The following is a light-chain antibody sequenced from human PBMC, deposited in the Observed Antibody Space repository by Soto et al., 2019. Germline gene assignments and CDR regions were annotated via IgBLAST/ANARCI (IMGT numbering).Light chain of an antibody. CDR3: SSYKSSSMYV. CDR1: SSDLGAYNY. J-gene: IGLJ1*01. CDR2: EVS. V-gene: IGLV2-14*01. Sequence: SVLTQPASVSGSPGQSIAISCTGTSSDLGAYNYVSWYQHHPGKAPKLMIYEVSNRPSGVSNRFSGSKSGNTASLTISGLQAEDAADYYCSSYKSSSMYVFGGGTKVTVL.